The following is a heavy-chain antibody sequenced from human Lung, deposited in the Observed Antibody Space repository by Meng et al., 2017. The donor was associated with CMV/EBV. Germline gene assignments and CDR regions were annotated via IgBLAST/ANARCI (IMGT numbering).Heavy chain of an antibody. Sequence: SXTLSLXCAVSGGSISSSNLWTWVRQVPGKGLEWFGEIYHSGSTNYNPSLKSRVTISVDKFKNQLSLKLGSVTAADTAVYYCARIERRRILKYCGSDCSTTDYXGQGXLVTVSS. CDR3: ARIERRRILKYCGSDCSTTDY. J-gene: IGHJ4*02. CDR2: IYHSGST. V-gene: IGHV4-4*02. D-gene: IGHD2-21*02. CDR1: GGSISSSNL.